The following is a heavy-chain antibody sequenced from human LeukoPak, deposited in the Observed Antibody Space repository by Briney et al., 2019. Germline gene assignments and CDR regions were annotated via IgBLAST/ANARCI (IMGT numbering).Heavy chain of an antibody. CDR2: IYHSGST. CDR3: ATYYYGSGRYYLDD. J-gene: IGHJ4*02. CDR1: GGSINNSSHY. D-gene: IGHD3-10*01. Sequence: SETLSLTCTVSGGSINNSSHYWGWIRAPPGKGLEWLGNIYHSGSTYYKPSLKSRVTISMDTSQNHFSLKLGSATAADTAVYYCATYYYGSGRYYLDDWGQGTRVTVSS. V-gene: IGHV4-39*02.